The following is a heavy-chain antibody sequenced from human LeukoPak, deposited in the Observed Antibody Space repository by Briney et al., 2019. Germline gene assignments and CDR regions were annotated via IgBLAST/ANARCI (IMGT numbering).Heavy chain of an antibody. CDR3: AKGLRYSDN. CDR2: TKQDGSEA. J-gene: IGHJ4*02. CDR1: GFTFSSYW. Sequence: GGSLRLSCEVFGFTFSSYWMSWVRQAPGKGLEWVANTKQDGSEAYYADSVKGRFTISRDNSKNTLYLQMNSLRAEDTAVYYCAKGLRYSDNWGQGTLVTVSS. D-gene: IGHD3-9*01. V-gene: IGHV3-7*02.